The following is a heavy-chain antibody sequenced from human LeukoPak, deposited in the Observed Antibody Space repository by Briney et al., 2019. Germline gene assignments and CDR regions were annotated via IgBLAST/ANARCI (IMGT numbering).Heavy chain of an antibody. J-gene: IGHJ4*02. CDR1: GYTFTDYY. CDR2: VNPNSGDT. V-gene: IGHV1-2*02. D-gene: IGHD2-15*01. Sequence: ASVTVSCKASGYTFTDYYMHWVRQAPGQGLEWMGWVNPNSGDTNYVHKFQGRVTITRDTSIGTAYMELSSLISDDTAVYYCASEAFCAGGSCYLHRVASWGPGTLVTVSS. CDR3: ASEAFCAGGSCYLHRVAS.